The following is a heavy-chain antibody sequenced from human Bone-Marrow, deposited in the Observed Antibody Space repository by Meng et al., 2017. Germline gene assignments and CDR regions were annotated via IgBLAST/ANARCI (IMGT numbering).Heavy chain of an antibody. CDR1: GGTFSSYA. CDR2: IIPIFGTA. J-gene: IGHJ3*02. V-gene: IGHV1-69*06. CDR3: ARGFGDYGGLHDAFDI. Sequence: SVKVSCKASGGTFSSYAISWVRQAPGQGLEWMGGIIPIFGTANYAQKFQGRVTITADKSTSTAYMELSSLRSEDTAVYYCARGFGDYGGLHDAFDIWGQGKMVT. D-gene: IGHD4-17*01.